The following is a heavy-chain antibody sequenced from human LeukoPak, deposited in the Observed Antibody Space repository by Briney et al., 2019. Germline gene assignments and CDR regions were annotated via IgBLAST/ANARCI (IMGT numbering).Heavy chain of an antibody. CDR3: ARSTEWFADC. Sequence: GGSLRLSCAASGFDFSVYSMTWVRQAPRKGLEWISYITSDRNTIYYADSVRGRFTISRDNAKKSVYLELSNLRADDTAMYYCARSTEWFADCWGQGTLVTVSS. J-gene: IGHJ4*02. CDR1: GFDFSVYS. CDR2: ITSDRNTI. D-gene: IGHD3-3*01. V-gene: IGHV3-48*01.